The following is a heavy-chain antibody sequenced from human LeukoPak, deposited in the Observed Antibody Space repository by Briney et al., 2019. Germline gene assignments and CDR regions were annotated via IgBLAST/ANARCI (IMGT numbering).Heavy chain of an antibody. CDR1: GGSIHNYF. J-gene: IGHJ4*02. Sequence: SETLSLTCTVSGGSIHNYFWSWIRQPAGKGLECIGHIYSSGSTNYNPSLRSRVTISVDTAKNQSSLKLSSVTAADTAVYYCARLTMTTDNYFDSWGQGTLVTVSS. CDR3: ARLTMTTDNYFDS. D-gene: IGHD4-17*01. V-gene: IGHV4-59*08. CDR2: IYSSGST.